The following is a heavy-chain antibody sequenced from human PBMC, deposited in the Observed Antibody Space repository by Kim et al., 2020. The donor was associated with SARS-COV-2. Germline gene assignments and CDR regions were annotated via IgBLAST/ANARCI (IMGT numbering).Heavy chain of an antibody. Sequence: SETLSLTCTVSGGSISSFYWSWIRQPPGKGLEWIGYIYYSGGNNYNPSLKSRVTISVDTSKNQFSLKLSSVTAADTAVYYCSRGGYSSGLDYWGQGTLVTVSS. CDR1: GGSISSFY. J-gene: IGHJ4*02. CDR2: IYYSGGN. V-gene: IGHV4-59*01. D-gene: IGHD5-18*01. CDR3: SRGGYSSGLDY.